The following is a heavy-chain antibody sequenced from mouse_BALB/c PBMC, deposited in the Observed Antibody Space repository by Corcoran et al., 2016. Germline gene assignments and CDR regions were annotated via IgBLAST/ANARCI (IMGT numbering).Heavy chain of an antibody. CDR1: GYTFTNYG. CDR2: INTYTGEP. CDR3: AREPYAMDY. V-gene: IGHV9-3-1*01. Sequence: QIQLVPSGPELKKPGETVKISCKASGYTFTNYGMNWVKQAPGKGLKWMGWINTYTGEPTYADDFKGRFAFSLETSASTAYLQINNLKNEDTATYFCAREPYAMDYGGQGTSVTVS. D-gene: IGHD6-1*01. J-gene: IGHJ4*01.